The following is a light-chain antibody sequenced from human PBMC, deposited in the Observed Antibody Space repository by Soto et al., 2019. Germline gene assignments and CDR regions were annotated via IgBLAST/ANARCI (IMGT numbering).Light chain of an antibody. V-gene: IGKV1-39*01. CDR3: QQSYSTPWT. CDR2: AAS. Sequence: DIRMTQSPSSLSASAGDIVTIAFRASQSIDTHLNWYQQKPGKAPKLLIYAASSLQSGVPSRFSGSGSGTDFTLTISSLQPEDFATYYCQQSYSTPWTFGQGTRLEI. CDR1: QSIDTH. J-gene: IGKJ5*01.